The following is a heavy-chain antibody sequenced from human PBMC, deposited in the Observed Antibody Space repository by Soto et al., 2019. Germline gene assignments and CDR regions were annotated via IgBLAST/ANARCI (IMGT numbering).Heavy chain of an antibody. CDR2: IWYDGSNK. V-gene: IGHV3-33*01. CDR3: ATPASYSYGLGSFDL. Sequence: QVQLVESGGGVVQPGRSLRLSCAASGFTFSSYGMHWVRQAPGKGLEWVAVIWYDGSNKYYADSVKGRFTISRDNSKNTLYLQMNSLRAEDTAVYYCATPASYSYGLGSFDLWGQGTMVTVSS. D-gene: IGHD5-18*01. J-gene: IGHJ3*01. CDR1: GFTFSSYG.